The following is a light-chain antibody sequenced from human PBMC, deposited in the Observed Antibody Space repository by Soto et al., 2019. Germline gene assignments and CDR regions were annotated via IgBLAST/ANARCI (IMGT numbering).Light chain of an antibody. CDR1: QSVLSSSDNHNY. CDR3: QQYSSTPLT. Sequence: DIVMTQSPDSLAVSLGERATLNCMSSQSVLSSSDNHNYLAWYQQKPGQPPKLINYWASMRESGVPDRFSGSGSGTDFTLTISSTQPEDVAVYYCQQYSSTPLTFGGGTTVEIK. CDR2: WAS. V-gene: IGKV4-1*01. J-gene: IGKJ4*01.